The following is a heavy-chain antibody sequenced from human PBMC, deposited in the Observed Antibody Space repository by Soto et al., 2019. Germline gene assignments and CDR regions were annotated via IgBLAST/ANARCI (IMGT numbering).Heavy chain of an antibody. J-gene: IGHJ6*02. CDR1: GGSISNYY. CDR2: ISYSGST. V-gene: IGHV4-59*01. D-gene: IGHD3-3*01. CDR3: ARDRGDYAFWSGYFYGMDV. Sequence: SETLSLTCSVSGGSISNYYWSWIRQAPGKGLEWIGYISYSGSTNYKPSLKSRVTILVDTSKNQFSLRLRSVTAADSAVYYCARDRGDYAFWSGYFYGMDVWGQGTTVTVSS.